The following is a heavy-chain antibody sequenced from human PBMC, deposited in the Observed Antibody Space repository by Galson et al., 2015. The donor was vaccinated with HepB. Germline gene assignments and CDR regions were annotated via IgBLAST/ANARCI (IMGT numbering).Heavy chain of an antibody. J-gene: IGHJ6*02. CDR2: VYYGGRT. D-gene: IGHD4-11*01. V-gene: IGHV4-39*07. CDR3: ARSSNYVYYYYGMDV. Sequence: LSLTCSVSGGSISSSNYYWGWIRQPPGKGLEWIGNVYYGGRTYYNPSLKSRITISVDTPKNQLSLKLSSVTAADTAVYYCARSSNYVYYYYGMDVWGQGTTVIISS. CDR1: GGSISSSNYY.